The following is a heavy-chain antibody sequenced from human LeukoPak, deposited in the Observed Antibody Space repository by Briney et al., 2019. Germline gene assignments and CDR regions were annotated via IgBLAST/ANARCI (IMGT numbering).Heavy chain of an antibody. CDR1: GFTFSSYS. J-gene: IGHJ6*03. V-gene: IGHV3-21*01. CDR3: ARGTDYDILTGHPPYYYYMDV. CDR2: ISSSSSYI. D-gene: IGHD3-9*01. Sequence: GGSLRLSCAASGFTFSSYSMNWVRQAPGKGLEWVSSISSSSSYIYYADSVKGRFTTTRNNAKNSLYLQMNSLRAEDTAVYYCARGTDYDILTGHPPYYYYMDVWGKGTTVTVSS.